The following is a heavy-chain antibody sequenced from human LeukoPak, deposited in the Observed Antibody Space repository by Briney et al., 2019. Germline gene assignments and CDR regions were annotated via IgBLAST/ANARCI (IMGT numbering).Heavy chain of an antibody. J-gene: IGHJ2*01. CDR1: VGSFSGYY. Sequence: SETLSLTCAVYVGSFSGYYWSWIRQTPGKGLEWIGEINHSGSTSYNPSLKSRVTVSVLTSKNQFSLKLSSVSAADTALYYCARQREGYFDLWGRGTLVTVSS. V-gene: IGHV4-34*01. CDR3: ARQREGYFDL. CDR2: INHSGST.